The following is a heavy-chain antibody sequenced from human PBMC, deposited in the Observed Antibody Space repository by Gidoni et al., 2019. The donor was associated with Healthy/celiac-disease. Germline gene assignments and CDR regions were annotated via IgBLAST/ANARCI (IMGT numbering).Heavy chain of an antibody. CDR3: ARGGRHDSSGYYYDP. D-gene: IGHD3-22*01. CDR1: GGSFSGYY. V-gene: IGHV4-34*01. CDR2: INHSGST. J-gene: IGHJ5*02. Sequence: QVQLQQWGAGLLKPSETLSLTCAVYGGSFSGYYWSWIRQPPGKGLEWIGEINHSGSTNYNPSLKSRVTISVDTSKNQFSLKLSSVTAADTAVYYCARGGRHDSSGYYYDPWGQGTLVTVSS.